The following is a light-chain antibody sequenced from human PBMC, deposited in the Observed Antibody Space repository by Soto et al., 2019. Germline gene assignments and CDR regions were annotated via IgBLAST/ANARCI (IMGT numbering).Light chain of an antibody. CDR1: QSVSNN. CDR2: GAS. V-gene: IGKV3-15*01. CDR3: QQYNNWWT. Sequence: EIVMTQSPATLSVSPGERATLYCRASQSVSNNLAWYQKKPGKAPRLLIYGASTRATGIPARFSGSGSGTEFTLTISSLQSEDFAVYYCQQYNNWWTFGQGTKVEIK. J-gene: IGKJ1*01.